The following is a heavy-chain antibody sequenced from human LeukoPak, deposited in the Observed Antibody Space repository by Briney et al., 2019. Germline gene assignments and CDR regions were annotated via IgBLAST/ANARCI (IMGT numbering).Heavy chain of an antibody. Sequence: SETLTLTCTVSGGSISSSSYYWGWIRQPPGKGLEWIGSIYYSGSTYYNPSLKSRVTISVDTSKNQFSLKLRSVTAADTAVYYCARVKSSYYGSGGYSDYWGQGTLVTVSS. CDR2: IYYSGST. J-gene: IGHJ4*02. V-gene: IGHV4-39*07. D-gene: IGHD3-10*01. CDR3: ARVKSSYYGSGGYSDY. CDR1: GGSISSSSYY.